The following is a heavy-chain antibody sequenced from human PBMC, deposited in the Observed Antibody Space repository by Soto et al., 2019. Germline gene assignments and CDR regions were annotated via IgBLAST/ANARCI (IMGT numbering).Heavy chain of an antibody. CDR2: IYSGGST. CDR3: ARDQSWHDLVWWFDP. Sequence: PGGSLRLSCAASGFTVSSNYMSWVRQAPGKGLEWVSVIYSGGSTYYADSVKGRFTISRDNSKNTLYLQMNSLRAEDTAVYYCARDQSWHDLVWWFDPWGQEPWSPSPQ. J-gene: IGHJ5*02. D-gene: IGHD1-1*01. V-gene: IGHV3-53*01. CDR1: GFTVSSNY.